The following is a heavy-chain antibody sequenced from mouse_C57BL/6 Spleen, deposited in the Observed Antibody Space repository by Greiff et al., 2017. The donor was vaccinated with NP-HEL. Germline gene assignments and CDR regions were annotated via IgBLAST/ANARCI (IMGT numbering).Heavy chain of an antibody. CDR2: ISSGSSTI. CDR1: GFTFSDYG. D-gene: IGHD1-1*01. V-gene: IGHV5-17*01. J-gene: IGHJ4*01. Sequence: EVQRVESGGGLVKPGGSLKLSCAASGFTFSDYGMHWVRQAPEKGLEWVAYISSGSSTIYYADTVKGRFTISRDNAKNTLFLQMTSLRSEDTAMYYCARDYYAYAMDYWGQGTSVTVSS. CDR3: ARDYYAYAMDY.